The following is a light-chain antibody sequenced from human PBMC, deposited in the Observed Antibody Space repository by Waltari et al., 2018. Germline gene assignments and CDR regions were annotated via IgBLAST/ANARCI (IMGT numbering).Light chain of an antibody. V-gene: IGLV2-8*01. CDR3: SSYAGSKVYV. CDR2: EVN. CDR1: SSDVGGYNY. Sequence: QSALTQPPSASGSPGQSVTISCTGTSSDVGGYNYVSWYQQHPGQAPKLMISEVNKRPAGGPDRFAGSRSGNTASLTVSGLQAEDAADYYCSSYAGSKVYVFGTGTKVTVL. J-gene: IGLJ1*01.